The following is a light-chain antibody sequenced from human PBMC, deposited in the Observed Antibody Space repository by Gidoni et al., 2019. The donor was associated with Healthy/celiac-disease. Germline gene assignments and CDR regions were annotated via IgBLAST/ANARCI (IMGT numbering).Light chain of an antibody. CDR1: SSDVGGYNY. Sequence: QSALTQPPSASGSPGQSVTISCTGTSSDVGGYNYVSWYQQHQGKAPKLRIDEVSKRPSGVPDRFSGSKSGNTASLTVSGLQAEDEADYYCSSYAGSNNVVFGGGTKLTVL. CDR2: EVS. V-gene: IGLV2-8*01. CDR3: SSYAGSNNVV. J-gene: IGLJ2*01.